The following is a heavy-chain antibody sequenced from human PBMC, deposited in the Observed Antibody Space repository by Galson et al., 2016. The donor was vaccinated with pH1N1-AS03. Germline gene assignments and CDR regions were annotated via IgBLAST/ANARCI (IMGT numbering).Heavy chain of an antibody. V-gene: IGHV3-30-3*01. D-gene: IGHD1-26*01. CDR3: EREKINVGADYYGMGV. Sequence: SLRLSCAASGFTFSTHTMHWVRQAPGKGLEWVAAISYDGGDKFYADSVKGRFTISRDNSKNTLYLQVNSLRAEDTAVYYCEREKINVGADYYGMGVWGQGTTVTVSS. CDR1: GFTFSTHT. CDR2: ISYDGGDK. J-gene: IGHJ6*02.